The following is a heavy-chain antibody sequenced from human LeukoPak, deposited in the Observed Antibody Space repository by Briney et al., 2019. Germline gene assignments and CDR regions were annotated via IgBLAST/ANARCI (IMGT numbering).Heavy chain of an antibody. CDR2: IIPIFGTA. J-gene: IGHJ1*01. CDR1: GGTFSSYA. V-gene: IGHV1-69*05. Sequence: ASVKVSRKASGGTFSSYAISWVRQAPGQGLEWMGRIIPIFGTANYAQKFQGRVTITTDESTSTPYMELSSLRSEDTAVYYCARGDYGGSYFQHWVQGTLVTVSS. D-gene: IGHD4-23*01. CDR3: ARGDYGGSYFQH.